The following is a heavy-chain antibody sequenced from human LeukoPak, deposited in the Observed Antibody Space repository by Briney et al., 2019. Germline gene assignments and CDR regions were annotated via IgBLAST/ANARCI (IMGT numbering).Heavy chain of an antibody. CDR3: ARGLQGGNSADY. Sequence: GSLRLSCAASGFTFDDYGMSWVRQAPGKGLEWVSGINRNGGSTGYADSVKGRFTISRDNAKNSLYLQMNSLRAEDTALYYCARGLQGGNSADYWGQGTLVTVSS. V-gene: IGHV3-20*04. D-gene: IGHD4-23*01. CDR2: INRNGGST. J-gene: IGHJ4*02. CDR1: GFTFDDYG.